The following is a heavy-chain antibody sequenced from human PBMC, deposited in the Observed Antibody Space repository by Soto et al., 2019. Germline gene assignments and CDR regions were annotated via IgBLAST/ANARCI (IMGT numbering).Heavy chain of an antibody. CDR3: ARGEVWFGELYYFDY. Sequence: PSETLSLTCYVSGGSVSSFCWTWIRQSPGKGLEWIGYIYYSGSTNYNPSLKSRVTISVDTSKNQFSLKLSSVTAADTAVYYCARGEVWFGELYYFDYWGQGTLVTVSS. CDR2: IYYSGST. D-gene: IGHD3-10*01. J-gene: IGHJ4*02. CDR1: GGSVSSFC. V-gene: IGHV4-59*02.